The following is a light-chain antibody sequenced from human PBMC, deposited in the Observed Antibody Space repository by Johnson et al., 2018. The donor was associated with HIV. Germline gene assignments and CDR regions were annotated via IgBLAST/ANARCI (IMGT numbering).Light chain of an antibody. CDR3: GTWDSSLSGGV. CDR2: DNN. Sequence: QSVLTQPPSVSAAPGQKVTISCSGSSSDMGNYAVSWYKQLPGTAPKLLIYDNNKRPSGIPDRFSGSKSGTSATLGITGLQTGDEADYYCGTWDSSLSGGVFGTGTKVTVL. V-gene: IGLV1-51*01. J-gene: IGLJ1*01. CDR1: SSDMGNYA.